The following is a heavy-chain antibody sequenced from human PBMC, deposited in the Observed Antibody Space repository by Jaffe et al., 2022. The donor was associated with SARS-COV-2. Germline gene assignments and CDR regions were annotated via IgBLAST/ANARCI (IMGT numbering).Heavy chain of an antibody. V-gene: IGHV1-69*02. CDR1: GDTFNIYT. D-gene: IGHD6-19*01. CDR2: IFPLSGIT. J-gene: IGHJ4*02. CDR3: ARMVEDSSGWFPTGFDS. Sequence: QVQLVQSGAEVKKPGSSVKVSCKASGDTFNIYTINWVRQAPGQGLEWMGRIFPLSGITNYAQKFQGIVTITADESTKTAFMEVSGLKSEDTAIYYCARMVEDSSGWFPTGFDSWGQGTLVTVSS.